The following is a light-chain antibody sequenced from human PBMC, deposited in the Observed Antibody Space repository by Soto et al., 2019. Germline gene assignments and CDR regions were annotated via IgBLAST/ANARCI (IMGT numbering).Light chain of an antibody. V-gene: IGKV3-11*01. CDR3: QQRYNWPPT. J-gene: IGKJ1*01. CDR2: GAS. CDR1: HSVSID. Sequence: EIVMTQSPATLSLSPGERSTLSYRASHSVSIDLAWYQQTPGQAPRLLIYGASHRATGIPARFSGSGSGTDFTLTINSLEPEDFALYYCQQRYNWPPTFGQGTKVDIK.